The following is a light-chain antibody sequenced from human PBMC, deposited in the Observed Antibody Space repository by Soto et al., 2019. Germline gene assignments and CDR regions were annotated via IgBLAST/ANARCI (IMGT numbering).Light chain of an antibody. CDR1: QSVFSRFRNKNY. CDR2: WAS. V-gene: IGKV4-1*01. Sequence: DSVMTHTQESLTLSLGERATINCKSSQSVFSRFRNKNYLGWFQQKTGQTPRILIYWASTRASGVSDRFSGSGSGTDFTLTISRLQAEDVAVYYWQQYYSTPITFGQGTRLDIK. J-gene: IGKJ5*01. CDR3: QQYYSTPIT.